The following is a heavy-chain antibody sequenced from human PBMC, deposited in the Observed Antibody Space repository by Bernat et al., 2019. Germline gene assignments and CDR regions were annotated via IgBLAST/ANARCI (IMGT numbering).Heavy chain of an antibody. CDR2: ISYDGSNK. CDR1: GFTFSSYG. V-gene: IGHV3-30*18. Sequence: QVQLVESGGGVVQPGRSLRLSCAASGFTFSSYGMHWVRQAPGKGLEWVAVISYDGSNKYYADSVKGRFTISRDNSKNTLYLLMNSLRAEDTAVYYCAKVRYYGSGSYPFDYWGQGTLVTVSS. D-gene: IGHD3-10*01. J-gene: IGHJ4*02. CDR3: AKVRYYGSGSYPFDY.